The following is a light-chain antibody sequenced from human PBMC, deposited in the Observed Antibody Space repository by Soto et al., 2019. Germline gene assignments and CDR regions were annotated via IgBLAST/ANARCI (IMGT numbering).Light chain of an antibody. CDR1: SSDVGGYNY. J-gene: IGLJ1*01. V-gene: IGLV2-14*01. Sequence: QSALTQPASVSGSPGQSITISCTGTSSDVGGYNYVSWYQQHPGKAPKFMIYDVSNRPSGVSNRVSGSKSGNTASLTISGLQAEDEADYYCSSYPTSNTRQIVFGTGTKLTVL. CDR2: DVS. CDR3: SSYPTSNTRQIV.